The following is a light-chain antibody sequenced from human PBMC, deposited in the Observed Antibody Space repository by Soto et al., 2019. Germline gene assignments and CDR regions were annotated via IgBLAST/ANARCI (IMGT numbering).Light chain of an antibody. CDR3: QQYGSLPYT. CDR1: QSLSTTD. J-gene: IGKJ5*01. V-gene: IGKV3-20*01. CDR2: GTF. Sequence: EIVLTQSPDTLSLSPGQRATLSCRASQSLSTTDLVWYQQKSGQPPRLVIHGTFSTASGIPARFSGSGSETDFPLPISRLEPEDSAVYYCQQYGSLPYTFGRGTRLEI.